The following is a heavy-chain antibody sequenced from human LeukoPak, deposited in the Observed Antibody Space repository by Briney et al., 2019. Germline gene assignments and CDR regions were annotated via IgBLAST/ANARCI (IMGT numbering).Heavy chain of an antibody. V-gene: IGHV1-69*06. J-gene: IGHJ4*02. CDR3: ARTPQYPNTYYFDY. Sequence: ASVKVSCTPSGGTFSINAISWVRQAPGQGLEWMGRIIPIFGTTNYAQKFQGRVTVTADKSTNTAYMELSSLRSDDTAVYYCARTPQYPNTYYFDYWGQGTLVTVSS. CDR1: GGTFSINA. D-gene: IGHD4-11*01. CDR2: IIPIFGTT.